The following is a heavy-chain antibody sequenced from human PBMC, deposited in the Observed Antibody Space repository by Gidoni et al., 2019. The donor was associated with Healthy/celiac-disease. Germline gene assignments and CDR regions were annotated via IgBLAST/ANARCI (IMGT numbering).Heavy chain of an antibody. J-gene: IGHJ5*02. CDR1: GYTFTRYD. V-gene: IGHV1-46*03. CDR3: ARAVGATTLIGWFDP. CDR2: INPSGGST. Sequence: QVQLVQSGAEVKKPGASVKVSCKASGYTFTRYDMHWVRQAPGQGLEWMGIINPSGGSTSYAQKFQGRVTMTRDTSTSTVYMELSSLRSEDTAVYYCARAVGATTLIGWFDPWGQGTLVTVSS. D-gene: IGHD1-26*01.